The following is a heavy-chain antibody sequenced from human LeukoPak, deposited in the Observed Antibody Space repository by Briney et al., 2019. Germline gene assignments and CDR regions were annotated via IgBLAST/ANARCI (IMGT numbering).Heavy chain of an antibody. Sequence: GGSLRLSCAAPGFTFSSYEMNWVRQAPGKGLEWVSYISSSGSTIYHADSVKGRFTISRDNAKNSLYLQMNSLRAEDTAVYYCARDGSGSYDYWGQGTLVTVSS. CDR3: ARDGSGSYDY. CDR1: GFTFSSYE. J-gene: IGHJ4*02. V-gene: IGHV3-48*03. CDR2: ISSSGSTI. D-gene: IGHD3-10*01.